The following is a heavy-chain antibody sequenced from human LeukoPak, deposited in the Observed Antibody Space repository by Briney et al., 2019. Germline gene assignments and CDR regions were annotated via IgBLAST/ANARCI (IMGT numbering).Heavy chain of an antibody. J-gene: IGHJ4*02. CDR2: ISGSGGST. CDR3: AKDAYYDFWSGYPPHY. Sequence: PGGSLRLSCAASGSTLRSYAMSWVRQAPGKGLEWVSAISGSGGSTYYADSVKGRFTISRDNSKNTLYVQMNSLRAEDTAVYYCAKDAYYDFWSGYPPHYWGQGTLVTVSS. V-gene: IGHV3-23*01. CDR1: GSTLRSYA. D-gene: IGHD3-3*01.